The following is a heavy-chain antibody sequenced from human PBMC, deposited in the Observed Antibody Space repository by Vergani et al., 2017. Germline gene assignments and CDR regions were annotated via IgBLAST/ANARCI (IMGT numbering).Heavy chain of an antibody. CDR3: ARGRITMVRGVTDYGMDV. CDR1: GFTFSSYW. CDR2: SNSDGSST. J-gene: IGHJ6*02. V-gene: IGHV3-74*01. D-gene: IGHD3-10*01. Sequence: EVQLVESGGGLVQPGGSLRLSCAASGFTFSSYWMHWVRHAPGKGLVWVSRSNSDGSSTSYADSVKCRFTISRDNAKNTLYLQMNSLRAEDTAVYYCARGRITMVRGVTDYGMDVWGQGTTVTVSS.